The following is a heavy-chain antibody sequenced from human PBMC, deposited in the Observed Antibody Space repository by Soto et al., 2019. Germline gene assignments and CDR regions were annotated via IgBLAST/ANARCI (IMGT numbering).Heavy chain of an antibody. Sequence: PSETLSLTCTVSGGPITNYWSWIRQLPGKGLEWIGYIYDSGSTYYNPSLKSRVSMSLDTSKNQFSLKLSSVTAADTAVYYCASWRAPAVATSGYFDYWGQGTLVTVSS. J-gene: IGHJ4*02. CDR2: IYDSGST. CDR1: GGPITNY. V-gene: IGHV4-31*03. D-gene: IGHD6-19*01. CDR3: ASWRAPAVATSGYFDY.